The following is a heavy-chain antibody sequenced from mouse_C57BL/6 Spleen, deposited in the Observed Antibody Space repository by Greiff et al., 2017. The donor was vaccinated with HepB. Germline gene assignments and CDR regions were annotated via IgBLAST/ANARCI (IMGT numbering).Heavy chain of an antibody. D-gene: IGHD2-4*01. V-gene: IGHV2-2*01. J-gene: IGHJ4*01. CDR2: IWSGGST. CDR3: AREREYYDYDLYYAMDY. CDR1: GFSLTSYG. Sequence: LQESGPGLVQPSQSLSITCTVSGFSLTSYGVHWVRQSPGKGLEWLGVIWSGGSTDYNAAFISRLGISKDNSKSQVFFKMNRRQADDTAIYYCAREREYYDYDLYYAMDYWGQGTSVTVSS.